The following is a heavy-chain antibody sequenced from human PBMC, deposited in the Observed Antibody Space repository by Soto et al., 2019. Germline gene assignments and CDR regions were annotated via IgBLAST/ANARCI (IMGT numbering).Heavy chain of an antibody. CDR1: GFTFSDYY. CDR2: ISSSSTI. CDR3: ARERGSGWTFDY. V-gene: IGHV3-11*04. D-gene: IGHD6-19*01. Sequence: AGGSLRLSCAASGFTFSDYYMSWIRQAPGKGLEWVSSISSSSTIYYADSVKGRFTISRDNVQNSLYLQMHSLRAEDTAVYYCARERGSGWTFDYWGQGTLVTVSS. J-gene: IGHJ4*02.